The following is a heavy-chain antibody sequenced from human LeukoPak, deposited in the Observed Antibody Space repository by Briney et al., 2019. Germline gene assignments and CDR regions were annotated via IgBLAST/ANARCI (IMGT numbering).Heavy chain of an antibody. Sequence: GESLKISCKASGYSFTTYWIGCVRQMPGKGLELMGIIDPHDSDTRYRPAFEGQVTISADKTINTAYLQWSSLKASDTAIYFCARRDLYDTSGYGGNTFDVWGQGTMVSVSS. J-gene: IGHJ3*01. V-gene: IGHV5-51*01. CDR1: GYSFTTYW. CDR2: IDPHDSDT. CDR3: ARRDLYDTSGYGGNTFDV. D-gene: IGHD3-22*01.